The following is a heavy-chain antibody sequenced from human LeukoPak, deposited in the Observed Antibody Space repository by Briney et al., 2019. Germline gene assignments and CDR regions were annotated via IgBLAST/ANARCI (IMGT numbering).Heavy chain of an antibody. D-gene: IGHD1-26*01. J-gene: IGHJ4*02. Sequence: SETLSLTCTVSGDSLSGFYWSWLRQAAGKGLEWIGHIYTSGSTNYNPSLKSRVTMSVDMSKNQFSLKLSSVTAADTAVYYCARGKWELLGYYFDYWGQGTLVTVSS. V-gene: IGHV4-4*07. CDR3: ARGKWELLGYYFDY. CDR2: IYTSGST. CDR1: GDSLSGFY.